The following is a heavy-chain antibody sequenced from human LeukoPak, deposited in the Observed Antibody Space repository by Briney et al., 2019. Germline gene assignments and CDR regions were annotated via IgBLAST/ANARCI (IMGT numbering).Heavy chain of an antibody. Sequence: GGSLRLSCGASGFTFSSYAMSWVRQAPGKGLEWVAVISYDGSNKYYADSVKGRFTISRDNSKNTLYLQMNSLRAEDTAVYYCAKDRGYFDWLLNFWGQGTLVTVSS. D-gene: IGHD3-9*01. CDR1: GFTFSSYA. J-gene: IGHJ4*02. CDR3: AKDRGYFDWLLNF. V-gene: IGHV3-30*18. CDR2: ISYDGSNK.